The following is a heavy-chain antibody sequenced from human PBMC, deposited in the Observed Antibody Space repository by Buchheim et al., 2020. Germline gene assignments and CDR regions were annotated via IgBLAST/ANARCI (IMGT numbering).Heavy chain of an antibody. V-gene: IGHV3-33*01. J-gene: IGHJ4*02. CDR1: GYVFTDFG. CDR2: IWYDGSER. D-gene: IGHD2-2*01. Sequence: QAQLVESGGGVVQPGKSLRLSCAASGYVFTDFGIHWVRQAPGKGLEWVAVIWYDGSERYYAESVKGRFSISKDDSKSTVVLQMDSLRGEDTAMYYCARDAYSSRPTRNRFDHWGRGAL. CDR3: ARDAYSSRPTRNRFDH.